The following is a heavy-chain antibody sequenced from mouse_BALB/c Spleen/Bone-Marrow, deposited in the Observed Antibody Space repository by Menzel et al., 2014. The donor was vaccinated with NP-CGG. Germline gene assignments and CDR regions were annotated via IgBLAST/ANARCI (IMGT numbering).Heavy chain of an antibody. J-gene: IGHJ4*01. Sequence: DVKLVESGAELVKPGASVKLSCTASGFNIKDTYIRWVKQRPEQGLEWIGRIDPANGNTKYDPKFQGKATITADTSSNTAYLQLSSLTSEDTAVYYCARYYYYAMDYWGQGTSVTVSS. CDR1: GFNIKDTY. CDR2: IDPANGNT. V-gene: IGHV14-3*02. CDR3: ARYYYYAMDY.